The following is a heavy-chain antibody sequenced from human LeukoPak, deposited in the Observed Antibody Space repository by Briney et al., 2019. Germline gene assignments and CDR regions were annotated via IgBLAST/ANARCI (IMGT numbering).Heavy chain of an antibody. J-gene: IGHJ6*02. D-gene: IGHD3-10*01. V-gene: IGHV1-46*01. CDR1: GYTFTSYY. CDR3: ARALYYFGSGSYSGYYGMDV. Sequence: ASVKVSCKASGYTFTSYYMHWVRQAPGQGLEWMGIINPIGGSTSYAQKFQGRVSMTRDTSTSTVYMDLSSLRSEDTAVYYCARALYYFGSGSYSGYYGMDVWGQGTTVTVSS. CDR2: INPIGGST.